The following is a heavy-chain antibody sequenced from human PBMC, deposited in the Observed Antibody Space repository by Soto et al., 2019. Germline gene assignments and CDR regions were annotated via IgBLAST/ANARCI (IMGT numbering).Heavy chain of an antibody. CDR1: GYTFTSYY. Sequence: ASVKVSCKASGYTFTSYYMHWVRQAPGQGLEGMGIINPSGGSTSYAQKFQGRVTMTRDTSTSTVYMELSSLRSEDTAVYYCAREGGERSLEWLREAYYYGMYVWGQGTTVTVSS. V-gene: IGHV1-46*01. D-gene: IGHD3-3*01. J-gene: IGHJ6*02. CDR2: INPSGGST. CDR3: AREGGERSLEWLREAYYYGMYV.